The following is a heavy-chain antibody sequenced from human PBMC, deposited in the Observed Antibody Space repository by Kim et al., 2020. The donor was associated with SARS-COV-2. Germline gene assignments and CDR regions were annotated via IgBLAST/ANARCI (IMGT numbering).Heavy chain of an antibody. J-gene: IGHJ4*02. Sequence: SVKVSCKASGGTFSSYAISWVRQAPGQGLEWMGRIIPILGIANYAQKFQGRVTITADKSTSTAYMELSSLRSEDTAVYYCARDHNNYYDSLHFDYWGQGTLVTVSS. D-gene: IGHD3-22*01. CDR1: GGTFSSYA. CDR3: ARDHNNYYDSLHFDY. V-gene: IGHV1-69*04. CDR2: IIPILGIA.